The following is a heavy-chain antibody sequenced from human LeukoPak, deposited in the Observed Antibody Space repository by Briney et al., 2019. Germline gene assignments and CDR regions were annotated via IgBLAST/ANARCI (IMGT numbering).Heavy chain of an antibody. J-gene: IGHJ4*02. CDR3: AKAFGTNGYFQLPIDF. Sequence: GGSLRLSCAASGFTFEDYGMSWVRQPPGKGLECVSAITAPGDATYYADSVKGRFSISRDNSKNTLYLLLNSLRVEDTALYYCAKAFGTNGYFQLPIDFWGQGTLVTVSS. CDR1: GFTFEDYG. V-gene: IGHV3-23*01. CDR2: ITAPGDAT. D-gene: IGHD2-8*01.